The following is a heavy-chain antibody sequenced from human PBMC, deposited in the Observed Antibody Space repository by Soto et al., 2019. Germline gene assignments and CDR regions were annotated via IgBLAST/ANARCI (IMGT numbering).Heavy chain of an antibody. CDR2: ISHRGST. CDR1: GGSISRGGYS. D-gene: IGHD2-15*01. CDR3: ARGSRGHDPHSTDYCGRDV. Sequence: QLQLQESGSGLVKPSQTLSLTCAVSGGSISRGGYSCSGIRQPPGKDLGWIGYISHRGSTYYSPSLRCRVTTSLDRSKNQFSLRLSSMTGADTAVYYCARGSRGHDPHSTDYCGRDVWGQGTTVTVSS. J-gene: IGHJ6*02. V-gene: IGHV4-30-2*01.